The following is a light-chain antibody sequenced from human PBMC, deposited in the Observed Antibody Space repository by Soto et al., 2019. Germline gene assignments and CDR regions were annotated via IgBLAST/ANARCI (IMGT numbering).Light chain of an antibody. V-gene: IGKV3-11*01. J-gene: IGKJ5*01. Sequence: EIVLTQSPATLSLSPGERATLSCRASQSVSSYLAWYQQKPGQAPRLLIYDASNRATVIPARFSGSGSGTDFTLTISSLEPEDFAVYDCQQRSNWPPAITFGQGTRLEIK. CDR1: QSVSSY. CDR3: QQRSNWPPAIT. CDR2: DAS.